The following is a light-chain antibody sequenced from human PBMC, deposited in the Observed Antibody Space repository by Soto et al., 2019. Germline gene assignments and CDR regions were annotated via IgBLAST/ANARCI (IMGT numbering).Light chain of an antibody. V-gene: IGKV2-30*01. CDR3: MQGTHWPWT. Sequence: DVVMTQSPLSLPVTLGQPASISCRSSQSPLYSDGNTYLSWFQQRPGQSPRRLIYKVSNRDSGVPDRFSGSGSGTDFTLKISWVEAEDVGVYYCMQGTHWPWTFGQGTKVEIK. J-gene: IGKJ1*01. CDR2: KVS. CDR1: QSPLYSDGNTY.